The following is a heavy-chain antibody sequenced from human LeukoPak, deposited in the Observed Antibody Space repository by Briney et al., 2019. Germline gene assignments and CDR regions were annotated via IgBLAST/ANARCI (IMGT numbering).Heavy chain of an antibody. CDR1: GGSISSYY. D-gene: IGHD3-22*01. V-gene: IGHV4-4*07. J-gene: IGHJ4*02. CDR2: IYTSGST. Sequence: SQTLSLTCTVSGGSISSYYWSWIRQPAGKGLEWIGRIYTSGSTNYNPSLKSRVTMSVDTSKNQFSLKLSSVTAADTAVYYCAREPRRGSGYRFDYWGQGTLVTVSS. CDR3: AREPRRGSGYRFDY.